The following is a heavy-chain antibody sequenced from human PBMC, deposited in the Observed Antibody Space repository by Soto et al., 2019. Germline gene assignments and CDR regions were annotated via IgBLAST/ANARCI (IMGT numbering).Heavy chain of an antibody. Sequence: QVQLVQSGAEVKKPGSSVKVSCKASGGTFSSYTISWVRQAPGQGLEWMGRIIPILGIANYAPKFQGRVTSPADKATSTAYMELSSLRSEDTAVYYCARAPRITMVRGVTGYHGMDVW. CDR1: GGTFSSYT. V-gene: IGHV1-69*02. CDR3: ARAPRITMVRGVTGYHGMDV. J-gene: IGHJ6*01. CDR2: IIPILGIA. D-gene: IGHD3-10*01.